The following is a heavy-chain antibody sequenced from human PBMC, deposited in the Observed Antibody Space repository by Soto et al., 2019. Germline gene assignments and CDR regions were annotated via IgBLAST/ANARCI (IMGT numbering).Heavy chain of an antibody. J-gene: IGHJ4*02. CDR1: GFSLSSSGVG. V-gene: IGHV2-5*02. D-gene: IGHD6-19*01. CDR3: AHDSSGWLGFDY. Sequence: QITLKESGPTLVKPTQTLTLTCTFSGFSLSSSGVGVGWIRQPPGKALEWLALIYWDDDKRYSPSLKSRLTTTKDTSKNQVVLTMTNTDPVDTGTYYCAHDSSGWLGFDYWGQGTQVTVSS. CDR2: IYWDDDK.